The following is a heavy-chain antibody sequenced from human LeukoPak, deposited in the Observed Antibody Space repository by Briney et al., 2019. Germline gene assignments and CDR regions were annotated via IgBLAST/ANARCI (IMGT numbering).Heavy chain of an antibody. CDR2: ISTSGGNT. CDR3: ARGYCSGGSCYFDY. Sequence: GGSLRLPCTVSGLTFSPYAMSWVRQAPGKGLEWVSSISTSGGNTYYADSVKGRFTISRDNSKNTLYLQMNSLRAEDSGVYYCARGYCSGGSCYFDYWGQGTLVTVSS. V-gene: IGHV3-23*01. CDR1: GLTFSPYA. J-gene: IGHJ4*02. D-gene: IGHD2-15*01.